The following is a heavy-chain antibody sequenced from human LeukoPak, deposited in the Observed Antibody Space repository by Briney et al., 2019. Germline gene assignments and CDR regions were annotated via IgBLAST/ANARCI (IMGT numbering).Heavy chain of an antibody. CDR2: ISAYNGNT. CDR3: ARDAADIVVVPALQHYYFDY. J-gene: IGHJ4*02. D-gene: IGHD2-2*01. V-gene: IGHV1-18*01. CDR1: GYTFTSYG. Sequence: GASVKVSCKASGYTFTSYGISWVRQAPGQGLEWMGWISAYNGNTNYAQKLQGRVTMTTGTSTSTAYMELRSLRSDDTAVYYCARDAADIVVVPALQHYYFDYWGQGTLDTVSS.